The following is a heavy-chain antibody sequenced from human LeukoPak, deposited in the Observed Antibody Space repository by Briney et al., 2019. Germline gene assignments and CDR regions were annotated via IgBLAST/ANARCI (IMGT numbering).Heavy chain of an antibody. Sequence: PGGSLRLSCAASGFTFSNAWMSWVRRAPGKGLEWVGRIKSKTDGGITDYAAPVKGRFAISRDDSKNTLYLQMNSLKTEDTAVYYCTTGYYGSGSYPIDYWGQGTLVTVSS. J-gene: IGHJ4*02. V-gene: IGHV3-15*01. CDR2: IKSKTDGGIT. D-gene: IGHD3-10*01. CDR1: GFTFSNAW. CDR3: TTGYYGSGSYPIDY.